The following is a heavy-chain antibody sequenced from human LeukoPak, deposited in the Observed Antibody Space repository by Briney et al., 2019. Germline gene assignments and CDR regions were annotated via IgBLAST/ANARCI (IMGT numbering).Heavy chain of an antibody. Sequence: GGSLRLSCAASGFTFSSYAMHWVRQAPGKGLEWVAVISYDGSNKYYADSVKGRFTISRDNSKNTQYLQMNSLRAEDTAIYYCAKELTYGSGSYNNLGFDYWGQGALVTVSS. CDR1: GFTFSSYA. CDR2: ISYDGSNK. J-gene: IGHJ4*02. CDR3: AKELTYGSGSYNNLGFDY. D-gene: IGHD3-10*01. V-gene: IGHV3-30*04.